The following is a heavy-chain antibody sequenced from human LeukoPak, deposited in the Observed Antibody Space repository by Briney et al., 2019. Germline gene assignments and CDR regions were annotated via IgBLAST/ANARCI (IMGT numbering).Heavy chain of an antibody. CDR3: ARDYSGSYSNYYGMDV. V-gene: IGHV4-30-4*01. D-gene: IGHD1-26*01. CDR2: IYYSGST. CDR1: GGSISSGDYY. J-gene: IGHJ6*02. Sequence: SETLSLTCTVSGGSISSGDYYWSWIRQPPGKGLGWIGYIYYSGSTYYNPSLKSRVTISVDTSKNQFSLKLSSVTAADTAVYYCARDYSGSYSNYYGMDVWGQGTTVTASS.